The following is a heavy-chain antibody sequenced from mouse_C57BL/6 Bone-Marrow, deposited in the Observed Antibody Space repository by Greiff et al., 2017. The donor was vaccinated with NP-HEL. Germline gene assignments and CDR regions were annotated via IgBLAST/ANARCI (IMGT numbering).Heavy chain of an antibody. CDR2: ISYDGSN. J-gene: IGHJ3*01. Sequence: EVKLQESGPGLVKPSQSLSLTCSVTGYSITSGYYWNWIRQFPGNKLEWMGYISYDGSNNYNPSLKNRISITRDTSKNQFFLKLNSVTTEDTATYYCANWEGPFAYWGQGTLVTVSA. CDR3: ANWEGPFAY. V-gene: IGHV3-6*01. D-gene: IGHD4-1*01. CDR1: GYSITSGYY.